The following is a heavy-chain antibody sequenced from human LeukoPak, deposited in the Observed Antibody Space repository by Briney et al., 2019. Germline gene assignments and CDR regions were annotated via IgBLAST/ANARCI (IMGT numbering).Heavy chain of an antibody. CDR2: INPSGGST. CDR1: GYTFTSYY. CDR3: AREGRRYCSSTSCLYGVGFQH. J-gene: IGHJ1*01. V-gene: IGHV1-46*01. D-gene: IGHD2-2*01. Sequence: ASVKDSCKASGYTFTSYYMHWVRQAPRQGLEWMGIINPSGGSTSYAQKFQGRVTMTRDTSTSTVYMELSSLRSEDTAVYYCAREGRRYCSSTSCLYGVGFQHWGQGTLVTVSS.